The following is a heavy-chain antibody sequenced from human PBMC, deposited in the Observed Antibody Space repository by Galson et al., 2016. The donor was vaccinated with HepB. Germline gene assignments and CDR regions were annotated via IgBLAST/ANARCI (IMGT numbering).Heavy chain of an antibody. Sequence: ETLSLTSAVSGGSFTNNNWWSWVRQPPGKGLEWIGEMYHSGYTNYNPSLKSRVTMSVDKSKNQFSLRLFAVTAADTAVYHCVRVWGKYFDYWGQGALVTVSS. D-gene: IGHD7-27*01. V-gene: IGHV4-4*02. J-gene: IGHJ4*02. CDR1: GGSFTNNNW. CDR2: MYHSGYT. CDR3: VRVWGKYFDY.